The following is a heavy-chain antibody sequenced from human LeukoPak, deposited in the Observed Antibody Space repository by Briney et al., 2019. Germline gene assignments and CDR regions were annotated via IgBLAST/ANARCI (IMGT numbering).Heavy chain of an antibody. J-gene: IGHJ4*02. Sequence: GASVKVSCKASGYTFTSYAMNWVRQAPGQGLEWMGWINPNSGVTDFAQKFQGRVTMTRDTSISTAYMELSRLTSDDTAVYYCARDFQTEAPDYWGQGTLVTVSS. CDR3: ARDFQTEAPDY. D-gene: IGHD2/OR15-2a*01. CDR1: GYTFTSYA. V-gene: IGHV1-2*02. CDR2: INPNSGVT.